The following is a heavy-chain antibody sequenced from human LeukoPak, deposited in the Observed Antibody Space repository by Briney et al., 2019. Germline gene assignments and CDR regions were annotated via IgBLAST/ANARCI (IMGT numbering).Heavy chain of an antibody. Sequence: ASVKVSCKASGYTFTSYGISWVRQAPGQGLEWMGWISAYNGNTNYAQKLQGRVTMTTDTSTSTAYMELRSLRSDDTAVYYCARDLAAAGPTRRLAAFDIWGQGTMVTVSS. CDR3: ARDLAAAGPTRRLAAFDI. J-gene: IGHJ3*02. V-gene: IGHV1-18*01. CDR1: GYTFTSYG. CDR2: ISAYNGNT. D-gene: IGHD6-13*01.